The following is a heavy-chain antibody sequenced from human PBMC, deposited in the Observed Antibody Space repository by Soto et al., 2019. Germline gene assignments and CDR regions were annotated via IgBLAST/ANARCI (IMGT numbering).Heavy chain of an antibody. D-gene: IGHD4-17*01. V-gene: IGHV1-8*01. CDR3: ARDDYGGRPGY. J-gene: IGHJ4*02. Sequence: QVQLVQSGAEVKKPGASVKLSCKASGYTFTSYDITWVRQATGQGLEWMGWMNPNSGNTGCAQKFQGRVTMTRNTCISTDYIELSSLRSEDTAVYYWARDDYGGRPGYWGQGTLVTVSS. CDR1: GYTFTSYD. CDR2: MNPNSGNT.